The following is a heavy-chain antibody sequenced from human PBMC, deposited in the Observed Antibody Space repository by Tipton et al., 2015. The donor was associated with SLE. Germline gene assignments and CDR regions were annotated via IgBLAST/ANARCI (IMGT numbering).Heavy chain of an antibody. J-gene: IGHJ4*02. Sequence: SLRLSCTASGFTSSSYAMTWVRQAPGKGLEWVSGISAGGHHTYYADSVKGRFTISRGNSKSTLYLQMNSLRAEDTAVYYCAKDQTHYGDLPYYFDYWGQGTLVTVSS. D-gene: IGHD4-17*01. V-gene: IGHV3-23*01. CDR1: GFTSSSYA. CDR2: ISAGGHHT. CDR3: AKDQTHYGDLPYYFDY.